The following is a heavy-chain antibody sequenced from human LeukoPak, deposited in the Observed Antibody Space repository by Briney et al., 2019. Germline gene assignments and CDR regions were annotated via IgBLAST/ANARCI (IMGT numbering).Heavy chain of an antibody. V-gene: IGHV4-30-2*01. J-gene: IGHJ4*02. CDR3: ARGYSSGFDY. D-gene: IGHD6-19*01. Sequence: LRLSCAASGFTVSSNYMSWIRQPPGKGLEWIGYIYHSGSTYYNPSLKSRVTISVDRSKNQFSLKLSSVTAADTAVYYCARGYSSGFDYWGQGTLVTVSS. CDR2: IYHSGST. CDR1: GFTVSSNY.